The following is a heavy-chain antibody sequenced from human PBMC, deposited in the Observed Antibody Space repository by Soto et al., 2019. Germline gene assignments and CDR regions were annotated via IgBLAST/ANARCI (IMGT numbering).Heavy chain of an antibody. CDR1: GGTFGSYA. D-gene: IGHD2-2*01. CDR2: IIPITGTA. J-gene: IGHJ6*02. Sequence: QVQLVQSGAEVKKPGSSVKVSCKASGGTFGSYAISWVRQAPGQGPEWMGGIIPITGTANYAQKFQGRVTITADESTSTVSMQLSSLRSEDTAVYYCARSQGSSTSLEIYYYYYYGRDVWGQGTTVTVSS. V-gene: IGHV1-69*01. CDR3: ARSQGSSTSLEIYYYYYYGRDV.